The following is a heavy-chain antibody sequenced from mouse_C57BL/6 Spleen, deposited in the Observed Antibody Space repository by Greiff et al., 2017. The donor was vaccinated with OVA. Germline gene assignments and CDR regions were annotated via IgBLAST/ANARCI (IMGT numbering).Heavy chain of an antibody. Sequence: EVMLVAFEGGLVQPGSSMKLSCTASGFTFSDYYMAWVRQVPEKGLEWVANINYDGSSTYYLDSLKSRFIISRDNAKNILYLQMSSLKSEDTATYYCARGPYYGNYFDYWGQGTTLTVSS. CDR3: ARGPYYGNYFDY. CDR1: GFTFSDYY. CDR2: INYDGSST. J-gene: IGHJ2*01. D-gene: IGHD2-10*01. V-gene: IGHV5-16*01.